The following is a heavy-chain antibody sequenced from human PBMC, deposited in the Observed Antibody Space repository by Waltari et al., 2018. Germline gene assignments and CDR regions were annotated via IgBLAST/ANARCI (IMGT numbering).Heavy chain of an antibody. CDR3: ARVHGRVHYYGMDI. CDR2: IWYDGTKT. J-gene: IGHJ6*02. Sequence: QMQLVESGGCVVQPGTSLRLSCATSGFTFSGYAMHWCRQAPGKGLEWVAVIWYDGTKTYHADSVRGRFSISRDNFQSILYLQMDSLRAEDTAVYYCARVHGRVHYYGMDIWGQGTTVIVSS. V-gene: IGHV3-33*01. CDR1: GFTFSGYA. D-gene: IGHD3-10*01.